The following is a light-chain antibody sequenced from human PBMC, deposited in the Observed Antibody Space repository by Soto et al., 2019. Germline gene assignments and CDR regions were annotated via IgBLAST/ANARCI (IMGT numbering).Light chain of an antibody. CDR2: DAS. Sequence: AIQLTQSPSSLSASVGDRVTITCRASQGISSALAWYQQKPGKAPKLLIYDASSLESGVPSRFSGSGSGTDFTLTISSLQPEDFATYYCQQFNSFPFGPGPKVDIK. V-gene: IGKV1-13*02. CDR1: QGISSA. J-gene: IGKJ3*01. CDR3: QQFNSFP.